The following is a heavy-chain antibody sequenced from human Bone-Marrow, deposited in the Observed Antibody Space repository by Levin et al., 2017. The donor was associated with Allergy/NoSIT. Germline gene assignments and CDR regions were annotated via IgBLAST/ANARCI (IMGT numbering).Heavy chain of an antibody. Sequence: GGSLRLSCAASGFTFSSYAMSWVRQAPGKGLEWVSAISGSTFNADSVKGRFTISRDNSKNTLYLQMNSLRAEDTAVYYCAKIYSYGFDYWGQGTLVTVSS. D-gene: IGHD5-18*01. V-gene: IGHV3-23*01. CDR3: AKIYSYGFDY. CDR1: GFTFSSYA. J-gene: IGHJ4*02. CDR2: ISGST.